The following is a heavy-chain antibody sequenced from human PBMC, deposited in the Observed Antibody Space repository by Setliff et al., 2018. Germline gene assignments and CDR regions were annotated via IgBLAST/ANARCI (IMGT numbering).Heavy chain of an antibody. J-gene: IGHJ4*02. D-gene: IGHD2-15*01. CDR3: ARENGYCSGGACYFMFDY. CDR2: IHYSGTT. V-gene: IGHV4-59*11. Sequence: PSETLSLTCSVSGGSSSSHYWSWIRQPPGKGLEWIGYIHYSGTTNYNPSLKSRVTLSLDTAKNQFSLELRAMTAADTALYCCARENGYCSGGACYFMFDYWGQGTLVTVSS. CDR1: GGSSSSHY.